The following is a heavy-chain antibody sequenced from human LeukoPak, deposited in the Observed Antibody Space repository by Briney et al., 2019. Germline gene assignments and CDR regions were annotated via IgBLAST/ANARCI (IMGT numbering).Heavy chain of an antibody. V-gene: IGHV1-69*04. Sequence: GSSVKVSCKASGGTFSSYAISWVRQAPGQGLEWMGRIIPILGIANYAQKFQGRVTITADKSTSTAYMELSSLRSEDTAVYYCARVGYCSSTSCDEGAFDIWGQGTMVTVSS. J-gene: IGHJ3*02. CDR3: ARVGYCSSTSCDEGAFDI. CDR2: IIPILGIA. D-gene: IGHD2-2*01. CDR1: GGTFSSYA.